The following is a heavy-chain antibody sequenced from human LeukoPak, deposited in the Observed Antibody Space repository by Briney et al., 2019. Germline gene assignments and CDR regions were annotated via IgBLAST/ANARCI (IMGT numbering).Heavy chain of an antibody. CDR2: ISGSGGST. CDR1: GFTFSSYA. V-gene: IGHV3-23*01. Sequence: GGSLRLSCAASGFTFSSYAMSWVRQAPGEGLEWISVISGSGGSTSYADSVKGRFTISRDNSKNTLYLQMNSLRAEDTAVYYCAKHGFAGISAAGDYWGQGTLVTVSS. J-gene: IGHJ4*02. D-gene: IGHD6-13*01. CDR3: AKHGFAGISAAGDY.